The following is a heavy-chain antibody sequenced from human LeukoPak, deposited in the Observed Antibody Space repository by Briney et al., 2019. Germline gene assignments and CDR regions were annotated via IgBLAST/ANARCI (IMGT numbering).Heavy chain of an antibody. J-gene: IGHJ4*02. CDR3: ARRVGDRLLWFGELYYFDY. V-gene: IGHV3-11*01. CDR1: GFTFSDYY. Sequence: PGGSLRLSCAASGFTFSDYYMSWIRQAPGKGLEWVSYISSSGSTIYYADSVEGRFTISRDNAKNSLYLQMNSLRAEDTAVYYCARRVGDRLLWFGELYYFDYWGQGTLVTVSS. D-gene: IGHD3-10*01. CDR2: ISSSGSTI.